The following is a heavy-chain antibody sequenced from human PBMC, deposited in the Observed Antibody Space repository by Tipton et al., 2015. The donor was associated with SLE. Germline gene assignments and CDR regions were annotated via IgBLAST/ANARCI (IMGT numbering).Heavy chain of an antibody. CDR3: ASPGQNYYDSSGYSN. D-gene: IGHD3-22*01. V-gene: IGHV4-39*01. CDR1: GGSISSSSYY. J-gene: IGHJ4*02. CDR2: IYYSGST. Sequence: TLSLTSTVSGGSISSSSYYWGWIRQPPGKGLEWIGSIYYSGSTYYNPSLKSRVTISVDTSKNQFSLKLSSVTAADTAVYYCASPGQNYYDSSGYSNWGQGTLVTVSS.